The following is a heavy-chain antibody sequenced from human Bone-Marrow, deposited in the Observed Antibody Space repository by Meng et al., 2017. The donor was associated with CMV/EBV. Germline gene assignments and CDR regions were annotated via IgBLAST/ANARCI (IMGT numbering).Heavy chain of an antibody. Sequence: SCAASGFTFSSNGMCWVRQAPGKGLEWVAGISNDGSKEYYAGSVKGRFTISRDNSKNTLYLQMNSLRTEDTAVYYCANGRGVGTEFDHWGQGNLVTVSS. J-gene: IGHJ4*02. V-gene: IGHV3-30*18. CDR1: GFTFSSNG. D-gene: IGHD2-21*02. CDR2: ISNDGSKE. CDR3: ANGRGVGTEFDH.